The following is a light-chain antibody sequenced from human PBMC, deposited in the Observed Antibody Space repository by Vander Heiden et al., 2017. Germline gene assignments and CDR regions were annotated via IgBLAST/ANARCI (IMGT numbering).Light chain of an antibody. V-gene: IGKV4-1*01. CDR2: WAS. J-gene: IGKJ1*01. CDR3: EQHPTKP. Sequence: DIVLTQSPDSLAVSLGERATINCKSSQSALSTSDNKNHLAWFQQKPGQPPKLLIYWASVRESGVPDRFSGSGSGTDFTLTISSLQAEDVAVYYCEQHPTKPFGQGTKVEIK. CDR1: QSALSTSDNKNH.